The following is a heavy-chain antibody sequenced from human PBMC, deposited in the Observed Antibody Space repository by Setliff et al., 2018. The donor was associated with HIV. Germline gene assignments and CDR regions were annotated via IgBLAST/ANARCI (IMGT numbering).Heavy chain of an antibody. D-gene: IGHD4-17*01. CDR1: GGTSGRFG. V-gene: IGHV1-69*05. CDR3: ARSVHSLYGDYATYFDP. J-gene: IGHJ5*02. Sequence: ASVKVSCKASGGTSGRFGISWVRQAPGQGLEWMGGIIPTFTRANYAQKFQARVIITTDKSTSTAFMELTSLTSEDTAEYYCARSVHSLYGDYATYFDPWGQGTQVTVSS. CDR2: IIPTFTRA.